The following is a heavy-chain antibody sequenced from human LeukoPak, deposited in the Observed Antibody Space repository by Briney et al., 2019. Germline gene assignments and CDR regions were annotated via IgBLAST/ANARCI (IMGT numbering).Heavy chain of an antibody. CDR2: MFTSGST. CDR3: ARSPYYYGSGSYYYFDY. J-gene: IGHJ4*02. Sequence: GSLRLSCAASGFTFSSYWMSWVRQAPGKGLEWIGRMFTSGSTNYNPSLRSRVTISVDTSKNQFSLKLSSVTAADTAVYYCARSPYYYGSGSYYYFDYWGQGTLVTVSS. CDR1: GFTFSSYW. V-gene: IGHV4-59*10. D-gene: IGHD3-10*01.